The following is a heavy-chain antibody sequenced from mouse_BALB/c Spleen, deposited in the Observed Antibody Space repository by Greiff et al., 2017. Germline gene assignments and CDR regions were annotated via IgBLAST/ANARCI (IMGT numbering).Heavy chain of an antibody. J-gene: IGHJ4*01. CDR1: GFTFSDYY. Sequence: EVKLVESGGGLVKPGGSLKLSCAASGFTFSDYYMYWVRQTPEKRLEWVATISDGGSYTYYPDSVKGRFTISRDNAKNNLYLQMSSLKSEDTAMYYCARDRTAPSYAMDYWGQGTSVTVSS. CDR3: ARDRTAPSYAMDY. V-gene: IGHV5-4*02. CDR2: ISDGGSYT.